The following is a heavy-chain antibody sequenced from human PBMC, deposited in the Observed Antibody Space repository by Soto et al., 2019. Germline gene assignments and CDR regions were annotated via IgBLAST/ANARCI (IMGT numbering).Heavy chain of an antibody. J-gene: IGHJ3*02. D-gene: IGHD3-9*01. Sequence: GGSLRLSCAASGFTFSSYSMNWVRQAPGKGLEWVSYISSSSSTIYYADSVKGRFTISRDNAKNSLYLQMNSLRDEDTAVYYCARTYYDILTGRSDAFDIWGQGTMVTVSS. CDR1: GFTFSSYS. CDR2: ISSSSSTI. CDR3: ARTYYDILTGRSDAFDI. V-gene: IGHV3-48*02.